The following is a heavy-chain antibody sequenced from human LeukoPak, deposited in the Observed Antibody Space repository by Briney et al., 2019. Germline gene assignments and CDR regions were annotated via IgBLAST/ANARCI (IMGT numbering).Heavy chain of an antibody. Sequence: ASEKVSCKASGYTFTSYDINWVRQATGQGLEWMGWMNPNSGNTGYAQKFQGRVTMTRNTSISTAYMELSSLRSEDTAVYYCARCHFTTRALGYWGQGTLVTVSS. D-gene: IGHD3-22*01. V-gene: IGHV1-8*01. CDR2: MNPNSGNT. CDR3: ARCHFTTRALGY. J-gene: IGHJ4*02. CDR1: GYTFTSYD.